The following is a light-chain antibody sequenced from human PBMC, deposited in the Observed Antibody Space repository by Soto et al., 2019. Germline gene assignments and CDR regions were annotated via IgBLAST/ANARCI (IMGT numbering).Light chain of an antibody. V-gene: IGKV4-1*01. CDR2: WAS. CDR3: QQYSSSPFT. CDR1: QSVLYTSNNKNN. J-gene: IGKJ4*01. Sequence: DIVLTQSPDSLAVSLGERATINCRSSQSVLYTSNNKNNVAWYQQKPGQPPKLLIYWASSRESGVPDRFSGSGSGTDFTLTISSLQAEDVAVYHCQQYSSSPFTFGGGTKVEIK.